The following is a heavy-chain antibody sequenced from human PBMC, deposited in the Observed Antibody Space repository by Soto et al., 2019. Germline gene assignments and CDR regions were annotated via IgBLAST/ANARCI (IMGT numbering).Heavy chain of an antibody. V-gene: IGHV1-46*01. J-gene: IGHJ3*02. D-gene: IGHD3-22*01. CDR1: GYTFTSYY. Sequence: GASVKVSCKASGYTFTSYYMHWVRQAPGQGLEWMGIINPSGGSTSYAQKFQGRVTMTRDTSTSTVYMELSSLRSEDTAVYYCARDPIISGSSMRSGYSDAFDIWGQGTMVTVSS. CDR2: INPSGGST. CDR3: ARDPIISGSSMRSGYSDAFDI.